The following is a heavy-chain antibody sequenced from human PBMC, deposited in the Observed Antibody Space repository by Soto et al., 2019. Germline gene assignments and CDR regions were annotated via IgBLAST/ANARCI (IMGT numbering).Heavy chain of an antibody. D-gene: IGHD6-25*01. Sequence: GGSLRLSCAASGFTFSSYAMIWVRQAPGKGLEWVSAINGGGGSTYCADSVKGRFTISRDNSKNTLYLQMNSLRAEDTAVYYCAKRPDRSGRDWYFDYWGQGTLVTVSS. CDR1: GFTFSSYA. CDR3: AKRPDRSGRDWYFDY. CDR2: INGGGGST. V-gene: IGHV3-23*01. J-gene: IGHJ4*02.